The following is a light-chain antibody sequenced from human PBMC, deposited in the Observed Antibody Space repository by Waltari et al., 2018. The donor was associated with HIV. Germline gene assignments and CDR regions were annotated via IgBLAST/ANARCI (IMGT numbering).Light chain of an antibody. J-gene: IGLJ3*02. CDR3: QVWHISTDHWV. CDR1: NIGSKG. Sequence: SYVLTQPPSVSVAPGKTASITCEAANIGSKGVNWYQQKPGQAPILVIYYDSDRPSGIPERFSGSNSGNTATLTISRVEAGDEADYYCQVWHISTDHWVFGAGTKLTVV. V-gene: IGLV3-21*04. CDR2: YDS.